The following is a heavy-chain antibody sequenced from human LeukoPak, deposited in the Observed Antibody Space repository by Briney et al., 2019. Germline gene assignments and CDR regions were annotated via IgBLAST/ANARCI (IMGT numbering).Heavy chain of an antibody. J-gene: IGHJ5*02. CDR1: GYTFTSYD. CDR2: MNPNSGNT. V-gene: IGHV1-8*01. CDR3: ARDLNGGIAAAGTGDNWFDP. Sequence: ASVKVSCKASGYTFTSYDINWVRQATGQGLEWMGWMNPNSGNTGYAQKFQGRVTMTRNTSISTAYMELSSLRSEDTAVYYCARDLNGGIAAAGTGDNWFDPWGQGTLVTVSS. D-gene: IGHD6-13*01.